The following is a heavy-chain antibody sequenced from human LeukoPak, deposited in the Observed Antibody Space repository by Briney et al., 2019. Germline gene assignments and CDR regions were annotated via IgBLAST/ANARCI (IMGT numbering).Heavy chain of an antibody. J-gene: IGHJ4*02. CDR3: AKGYYYDSSGYYPLSYIAY. CDR2: ISGSGGST. Sequence: KGLEGVSAISGSGGSTYYGDSVKGRFTISRDNSKNTLYLQMNSLRAEDTAVYYCAKGYYYDSSGYYPLSYIAYWVQGTLV. V-gene: IGHV3-23*01. D-gene: IGHD3-22*01.